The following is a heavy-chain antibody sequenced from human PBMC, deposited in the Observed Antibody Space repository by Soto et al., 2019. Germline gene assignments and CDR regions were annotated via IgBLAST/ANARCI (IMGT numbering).Heavy chain of an antibody. Sequence: ASVKVSCKASGYTFTGYYMHWVRQAPGQGLEWMGWINPNSGGTNYAQKFQGWVTMTRDTSISTAYMELSRLRSDDTAVYYCARAKVFYYDSSGYYYGRHHGMDVWGQGTTVTVSS. CDR2: INPNSGGT. D-gene: IGHD3-22*01. CDR3: ARAKVFYYDSSGYYYGRHHGMDV. CDR1: GYTFTGYY. J-gene: IGHJ6*02. V-gene: IGHV1-2*04.